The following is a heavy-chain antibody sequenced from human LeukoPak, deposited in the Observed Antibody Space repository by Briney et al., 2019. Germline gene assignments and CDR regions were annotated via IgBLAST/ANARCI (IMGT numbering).Heavy chain of an antibody. CDR3: ARDFTPEWFDIH. J-gene: IGHJ4*02. D-gene: IGHD3-3*01. CDR1: GFSIGNYG. CDR2: ISYDGSDE. V-gene: IGHV3-30*03. Sequence: PGGPLRLSCAVSGFSIGNYGMHWVRQAPGKGLEWVGVISYDGSDEYYTDSVKGRFTISRDNSKNTVYLQMNSLRADDTAVYYCARDFTPEWFDIHWGQGTLVTVS.